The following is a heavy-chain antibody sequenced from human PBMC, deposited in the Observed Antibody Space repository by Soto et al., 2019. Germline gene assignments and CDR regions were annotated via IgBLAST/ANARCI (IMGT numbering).Heavy chain of an antibody. J-gene: IGHJ6*02. CDR3: ARDRVGINAISYRYGMDV. Sequence: AVKVSCKASGGTFSSYAISWVRQAPGQGLEWMGGIIPIFGTANYAQKFQGRVTITADESTSTAYMELSSLRSEDTAVYYCARDRVGINAISYRYGMDVWGQGTTVTVSS. CDR1: GGTFSSYA. V-gene: IGHV1-69*13. D-gene: IGHD1-20*01. CDR2: IIPIFGTA.